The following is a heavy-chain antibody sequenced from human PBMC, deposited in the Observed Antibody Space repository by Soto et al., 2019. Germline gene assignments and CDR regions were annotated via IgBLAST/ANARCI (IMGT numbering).Heavy chain of an antibody. D-gene: IGHD6-19*01. J-gene: IGHJ5*02. CDR2: MNPNSGNT. Sequence: QVQLVQSGAEVKKPGASVKVSCKASGYTFTSYDINWVRQATGQGLEWMGWMNPNSGNTGYAQKFQGRVPMTRNTSISTDYMGPSRLRSEDTAVYYCARSLFLYSSEGGWFEPWGQGTLVTVSS. CDR3: ARSLFLYSSEGGWFEP. CDR1: GYTFTSYD. V-gene: IGHV1-8*01.